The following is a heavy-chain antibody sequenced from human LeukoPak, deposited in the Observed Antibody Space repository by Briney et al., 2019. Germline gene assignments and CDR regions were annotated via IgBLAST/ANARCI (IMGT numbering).Heavy chain of an antibody. J-gene: IGHJ4*02. CDR2: INYSGRT. D-gene: IGHD6-13*01. V-gene: IGHV4-59*08. CDR1: VGSNSAYY. Sequence: PSETLSLTCSVSVGSNSAYYWSWIRQPPAKGLEWIGYINYSGRTDYNPSLKGRVTISVDTSKNQFSLKLSSVTAADTAVFYCARTISGWYYFDYWGQGTLVTVSS. CDR3: ARTISGWYYFDY.